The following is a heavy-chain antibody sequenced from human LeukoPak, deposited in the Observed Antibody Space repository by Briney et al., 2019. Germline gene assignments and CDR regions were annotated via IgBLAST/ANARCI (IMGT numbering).Heavy chain of an antibody. V-gene: IGHV4-39*01. CDR2: IYYSGST. D-gene: IGHD2-2*01. CDR1: GGSISSSSYY. Sequence: KPSETLSLTCTVSGGSISSSSYYWGWIRQPPGKGLGWIGSIYYSGSTYYNPSLRSRVTISVDTSKNQFSLKLSSVTAADTAVYYCARQRGTRNWFDPWGQGTLVTVSS. J-gene: IGHJ5*02. CDR3: ARQRGTRNWFDP.